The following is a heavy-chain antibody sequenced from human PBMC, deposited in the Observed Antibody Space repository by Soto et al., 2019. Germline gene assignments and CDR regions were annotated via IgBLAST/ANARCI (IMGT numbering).Heavy chain of an antibody. CDR3: ASDTLGYCSGGSCYSDYGMDV. D-gene: IGHD2-15*01. J-gene: IGHJ6*02. Sequence: QVQLVQSGAEVKKPGSSVKVSCKASGGTFSSYAISWVRQAPGQGLEWMGGIIPIFGTANYAQKFQGRVTITADKSTITAYMELSSLRSEDKAVYYCASDTLGYCSGGSCYSDYGMDVWGQGTTVTVSS. CDR1: GGTFSSYA. V-gene: IGHV1-69*06. CDR2: IIPIFGTA.